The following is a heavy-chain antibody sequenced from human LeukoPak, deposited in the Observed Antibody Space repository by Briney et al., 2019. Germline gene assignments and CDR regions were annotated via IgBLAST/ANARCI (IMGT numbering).Heavy chain of an antibody. CDR1: GFTFSNYA. J-gene: IGHJ4*02. CDR2: ISYDGSNK. V-gene: IGHV3-30*18. Sequence: PGGSLRLSCAASGFTFSNYAMHWVRQAPGKGLEWVAVISYDGSNKYYADSVKGRFTISRDNSKNTVCLQMNSLRAEDTAVYCCAKRFSSVWYYFDNWGQGTLVTVSS. D-gene: IGHD6-19*01. CDR3: AKRFSSVWYYFDN.